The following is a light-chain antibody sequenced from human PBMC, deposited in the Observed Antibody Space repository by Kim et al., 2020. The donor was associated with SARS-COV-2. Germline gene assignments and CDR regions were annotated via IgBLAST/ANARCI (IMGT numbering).Light chain of an antibody. J-gene: IGLJ3*02. CDR3: NSRDSSGNRWV. V-gene: IGLV3-19*01. Sequence: ALGQTVRITCQGDSLRSYYANWFQQKPGQAPIILIYGENKRASGIPDRFSGSISGNTASLSISGAQAEDEADYYCNSRDSSGNRWVFGGGTKLTVL. CDR1: SLRSYY. CDR2: GEN.